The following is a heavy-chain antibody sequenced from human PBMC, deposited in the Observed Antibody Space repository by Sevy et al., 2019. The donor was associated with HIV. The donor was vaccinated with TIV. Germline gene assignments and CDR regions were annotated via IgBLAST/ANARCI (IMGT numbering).Heavy chain of an antibody. J-gene: IGHJ3*02. CDR3: ARRVSWAAFDI. CDR2: IYYSGST. Sequence: SETLSLTCTVSGGSISSGGYYWSWIRQHPGKGLEWIGYIYYSGSTYYNPSLESRVTISVDTSKNQFSLKLSSVTAADTAMYYCARRVSWAAFDIWGQGTMVTVSS. V-gene: IGHV4-31*03. CDR1: GGSISSGGYY. D-gene: IGHD2-15*01.